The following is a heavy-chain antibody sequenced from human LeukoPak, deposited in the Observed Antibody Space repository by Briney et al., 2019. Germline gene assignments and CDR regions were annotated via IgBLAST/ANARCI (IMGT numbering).Heavy chain of an antibody. CDR2: IYYSGST. D-gene: IGHD1-26*01. Sequence: PSETLSLTCTVSGGSISSSSYYWGWIRQPPGKGLEWIGSIYYSGSTYYNPSLKSRVTISVDTFKNQFSLKLSSVTAADTAVYYCARPQGGSFHFDYWGQGTLVTVSS. CDR3: ARPQGGSFHFDY. V-gene: IGHV4-39*01. J-gene: IGHJ4*02. CDR1: GGSISSSSYY.